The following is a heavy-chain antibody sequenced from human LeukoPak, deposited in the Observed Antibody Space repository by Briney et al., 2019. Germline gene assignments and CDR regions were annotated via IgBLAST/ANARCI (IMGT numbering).Heavy chain of an antibody. D-gene: IGHD3-22*01. V-gene: IGHV3-23*01. J-gene: IGHJ4*02. Sequence: RPGGSLRLSCATSGFSFSSYAMTWVRQAPGKGLEWVSAISGSGGSTYYADSVKGRFTISRDNSKNTLYLQMNSLRAEDTAVYYCAKGTDYDSSGYQTGFDYWGQGTLVTVSS. CDR2: ISGSGGST. CDR3: AKGTDYDSSGYQTGFDY. CDR1: GFSFSSYA.